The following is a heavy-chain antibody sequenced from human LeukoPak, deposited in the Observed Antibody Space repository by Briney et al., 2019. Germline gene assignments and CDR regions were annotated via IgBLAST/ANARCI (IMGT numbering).Heavy chain of an antibody. CDR1: GGSFSGYY. D-gene: IGHD4-23*01. J-gene: IGHJ4*02. Sequence: PSETLSLTCAVYGGSFSGYYWSWIRQPPGKGLEWIGEINHSGSTNYNPSLKSRVTISVDTSKNQFSLKLSSVTAADTAVYYCARGLGGGTRYFDYWGQGTLVTVSS. V-gene: IGHV4-34*01. CDR3: ARGLGGGTRYFDY. CDR2: INHSGST.